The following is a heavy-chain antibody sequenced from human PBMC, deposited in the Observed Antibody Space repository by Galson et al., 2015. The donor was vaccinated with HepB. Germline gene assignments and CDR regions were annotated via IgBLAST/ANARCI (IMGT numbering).Heavy chain of an antibody. CDR3: AREGIAAASPFDY. D-gene: IGHD6-13*01. Sequence: ETLSLTCTVSGGSISSYYWSWIRQPAGKGLEWIGYIYYSGSTNYNTSLKSRVTISVDTSKNQFSLKLSSVTAADTAVYYCAREGIAAASPFDYWGQGTLVTVSS. V-gene: IGHV4-59*01. CDR1: GGSISSYY. J-gene: IGHJ4*02. CDR2: IYYSGST.